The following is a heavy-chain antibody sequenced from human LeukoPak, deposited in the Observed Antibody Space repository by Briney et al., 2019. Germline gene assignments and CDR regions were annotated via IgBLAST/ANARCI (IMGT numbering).Heavy chain of an antibody. CDR1: GYSIGSGYY. CDR3: ARGIVATITNFDY. Sequence: PSETLSLTCTVSGYSIGSGYYWGWIRQPPGKGLEWIGSIYHSGTSNYNPSLKSRVTISVDTSKNQFSLKLSSVTAADTAVYYCARGIVATITNFDYWGQGTLVTVSS. V-gene: IGHV4-38-2*02. CDR2: IYHSGTS. J-gene: IGHJ4*02. D-gene: IGHD5-12*01.